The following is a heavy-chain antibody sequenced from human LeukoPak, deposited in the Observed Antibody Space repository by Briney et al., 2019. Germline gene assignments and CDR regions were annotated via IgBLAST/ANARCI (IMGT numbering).Heavy chain of an antibody. V-gene: IGHV1-46*01. CDR2: INPSGGST. D-gene: IGHD3-10*01. CDR3: ARDSLMRYNKKDEVRGGVSDYMDV. J-gene: IGHJ6*03. Sequence: ASVKVSCKASGYTFTSYYMHWVRQAPGQGLEWMGIINPSGGSTSYAQKFQGRVTMTRDTSTSTVYMELSSLRSEDTAVYYCARDSLMRYNKKDEVRGGVSDYMDVWGKGTTVTISS. CDR1: GYTFTSYY.